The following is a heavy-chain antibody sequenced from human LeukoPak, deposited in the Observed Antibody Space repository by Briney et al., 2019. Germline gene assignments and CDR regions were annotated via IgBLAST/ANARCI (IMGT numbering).Heavy chain of an antibody. CDR3: AKAHSISWPYAFDS. CDR2: ISGSGAST. Sequence: GGSLRLSCLTSGFTLSTNAMSWVRQAPGKGLEWISGISGSGASTYYADSVQGRFTISRDNSKNTVYLQMDNLRAEDSAMYYCAKAHSISWPYAFDSWGQGTLVTVSS. J-gene: IGHJ4*02. CDR1: GFTLSTNA. D-gene: IGHD6-13*01. V-gene: IGHV3-23*01.